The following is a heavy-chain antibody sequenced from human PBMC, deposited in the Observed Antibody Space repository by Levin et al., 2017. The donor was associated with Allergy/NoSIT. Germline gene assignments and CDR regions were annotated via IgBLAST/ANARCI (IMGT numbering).Heavy chain of an antibody. Sequence: PGGSLRLSCAASGFTFSSYGMHWVRQAPGKGLEWVSVISFDASNKYYADSVKGRFTISRDNSKNTLYLQMTSLRAEYSAVYYCAKDLTNTGYCSGGSCYRLDYWGQGNLVTVSS. CDR3: AKDLTNTGYCSGGSCYRLDY. V-gene: IGHV3-30*18. J-gene: IGHJ4*02. CDR2: ISFDASNK. D-gene: IGHD2-15*01. CDR1: GFTFSSYG.